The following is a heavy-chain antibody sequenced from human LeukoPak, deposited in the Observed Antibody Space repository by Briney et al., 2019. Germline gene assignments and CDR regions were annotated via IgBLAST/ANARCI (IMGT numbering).Heavy chain of an antibody. CDR1: GGTFSSYA. CDR2: ISAYNGNT. J-gene: IGHJ4*02. D-gene: IGHD3-16*02. CDR3: ARVEVWGSYRHPIDY. V-gene: IGHV1-18*01. Sequence: ASVKVSCKASGGTFSSYAISWVRQAPGQGLEWMGWISAYNGNTNYAQKLQGRVTMTTDTSTSTAYMELRSLRSDDTAVYYCARVEVWGSYRHPIDYWGQGTLVTVSS.